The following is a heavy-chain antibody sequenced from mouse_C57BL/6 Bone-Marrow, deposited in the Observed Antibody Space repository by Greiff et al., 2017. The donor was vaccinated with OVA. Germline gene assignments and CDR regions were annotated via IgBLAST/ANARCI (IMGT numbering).Heavy chain of an antibody. Sequence: VQLQQSGPELVKPGDSVKISCKASGYSFTGYFMNWVMQSHGKSLEWIGRINPYNGDTFYNQKFKGKATLTVDKSSSTAHMELRSLTSEDSAVYYCAREDGYDYAMDYWGQGTSVTVSS. V-gene: IGHV1-20*01. CDR1: GYSFTGYF. CDR3: AREDGYDYAMDY. CDR2: INPYNGDT. D-gene: IGHD2-2*01. J-gene: IGHJ4*01.